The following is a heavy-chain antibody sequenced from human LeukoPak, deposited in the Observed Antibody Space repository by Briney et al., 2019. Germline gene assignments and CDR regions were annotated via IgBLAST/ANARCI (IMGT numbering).Heavy chain of an antibody. CDR1: GFTVSSNY. Sequence: GGSLRLSCAASGFTVSSNYMSWVRQAPGKGLEWVSIIYSGGSTNYADSVKGRFTISRDNSKNTVYLQMNSLRAEDTAVYYCTGDVYQHWGQGTLVTVSS. CDR2: IYSGGST. V-gene: IGHV3-53*01. D-gene: IGHD1-14*01. CDR3: TGDVYQH. J-gene: IGHJ1*01.